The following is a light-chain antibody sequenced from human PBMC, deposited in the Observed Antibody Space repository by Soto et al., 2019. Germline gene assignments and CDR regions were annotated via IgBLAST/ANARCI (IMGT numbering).Light chain of an antibody. CDR3: SSYTTSTTRII. CDR1: ISDIGSYNS. V-gene: IGLV2-14*02. CDR2: GVT. J-gene: IGLJ2*01. Sequence: QSALTQPASVSGSPGQSITISCTGTISDIGSYNSIAWYQQHPGKAPRVMIFGVTKRPSGISNRFSGSKSGYTASLTISGLQAEDEADYYCSSYTTSTTRIIFGGGTQLTVL.